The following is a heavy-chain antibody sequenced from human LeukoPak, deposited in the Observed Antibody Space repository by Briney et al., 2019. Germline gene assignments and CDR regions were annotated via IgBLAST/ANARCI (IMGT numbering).Heavy chain of an antibody. J-gene: IGHJ3*02. CDR1: GGSFSGYY. D-gene: IGHD3-9*01. Sequence: SETLSLTCAVYGGSFSGYYWSWIRQPPGKGLEWIREINHSGSTTYNPSLKSRVTISVDTSKNQFSLKLSSVTAADTAVYYFPGVGGLRYFDWSSDAFDIWGQGTMVTVSS. CDR2: INHSGST. V-gene: IGHV4-34*01. CDR3: PGVGGLRYFDWSSDAFDI.